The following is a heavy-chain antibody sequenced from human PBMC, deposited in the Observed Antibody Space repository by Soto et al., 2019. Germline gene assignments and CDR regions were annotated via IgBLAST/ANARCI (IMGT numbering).Heavy chain of an antibody. D-gene: IGHD3-16*01. Sequence: QVQLVQSGTEVKKPGASVKLSCKTSGYTFSSYSITWVRQAPGQGLEWMGWICGYHGNTLYAQKVQDRVTMTTDTSTSTAYMELRSLRSDDTAVYYCARDIGGGEDVWGQGTTVTVSS. V-gene: IGHV1-18*01. CDR3: ARDIGGGEDV. CDR1: GYTFSSYS. J-gene: IGHJ6*02. CDR2: ICGYHGNT.